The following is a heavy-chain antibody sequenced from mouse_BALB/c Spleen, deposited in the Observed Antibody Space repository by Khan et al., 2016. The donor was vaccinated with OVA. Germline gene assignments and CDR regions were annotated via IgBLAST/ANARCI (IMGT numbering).Heavy chain of an antibody. CDR2: INPSNGYT. D-gene: IGHD2-14*01. CDR1: GYTFTSYT. J-gene: IGHJ3*01. V-gene: IGHV1-4*01. CDR3: VRDGAYHRNDGWFAY. Sequence: QMQLKQSGAELARPGASVKMSCKASGYTFTSYTIHWIKKRPGQGLEWIGYINPSNGYTNYNQKFKDKATLTTDKSSTTAYLQLSSLTSDDSAVYNCVRDGAYHRNDGWFAYWGQGTLVTGSA.